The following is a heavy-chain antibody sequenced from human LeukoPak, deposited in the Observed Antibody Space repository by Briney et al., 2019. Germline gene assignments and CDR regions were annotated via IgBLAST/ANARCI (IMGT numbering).Heavy chain of an antibody. CDR1: GFTVSSNY. J-gene: IGHJ3*02. CDR2: IYSGGST. V-gene: IGHV3-66*01. CDR3: ARDHYGDYVSAFDI. D-gene: IGHD4-17*01. Sequence: PGGSLRLSCAASGFTVSSNYMSWVRQAPGKGLEWVAVIYSGGSTYYADSVEGRFTISRDNSKNTLYLQMNSLSAEDTAVYYCARDHYGDYVSAFDIWGQGTMVTVSS.